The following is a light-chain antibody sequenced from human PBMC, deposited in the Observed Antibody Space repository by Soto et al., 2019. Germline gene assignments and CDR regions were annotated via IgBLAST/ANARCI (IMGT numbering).Light chain of an antibody. CDR3: CSYAGSYTFVV. CDR1: SSDVGGYNY. Sequence: QSAPTQPRSVSGSPGQSVTISCTGTSSDVGGYNYVSWYQQHPGKAPKLIIYDVNKRPSGVPDRFSGSKSGNTASLTISGLQAEDEADYYCCSYAGSYTFVVFGGGTKLTVL. CDR2: DVN. V-gene: IGLV2-11*01. J-gene: IGLJ2*01.